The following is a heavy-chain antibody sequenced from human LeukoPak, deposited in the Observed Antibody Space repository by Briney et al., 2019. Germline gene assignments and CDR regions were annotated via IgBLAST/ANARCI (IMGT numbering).Heavy chain of an antibody. CDR1: GGSISSYH. CDR2: IYYSGST. D-gene: IGHD3-22*01. Sequence: SETLSLTCTVSGGSISSYHWSWIRQPPGKGLEWIGYIYYSGSTNYNPSLKSRVTISVDTSKKQFSLKLSSVTAADTAVYYCASDSSGYYLDAFDIWGQGTMVTVSS. J-gene: IGHJ3*02. CDR3: ASDSSGYYLDAFDI. V-gene: IGHV4-59*01.